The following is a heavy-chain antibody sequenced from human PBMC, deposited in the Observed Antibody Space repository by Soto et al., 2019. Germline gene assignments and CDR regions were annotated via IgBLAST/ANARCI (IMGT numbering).Heavy chain of an antibody. V-gene: IGHV3-30-3*01. CDR1: GFTFSSYA. Sequence: QVQLVESGGGVVQPGRSLRLSCAASGFTFSSYAMHWVRQAPGKGLGWVAVISYDGSNKYYADYVKGRFTISRDNSKNTLYLQMNSMRAEDTAVYYCARGLGPMGYYYYGMDVWGQGTTVTVSS. CDR3: ARGLGPMGYYYYGMDV. D-gene: IGHD3-9*01. CDR2: ISYDGSNK. J-gene: IGHJ6*02.